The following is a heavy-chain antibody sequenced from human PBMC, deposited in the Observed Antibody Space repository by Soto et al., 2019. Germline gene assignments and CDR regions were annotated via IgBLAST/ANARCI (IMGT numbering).Heavy chain of an antibody. D-gene: IGHD2-15*01. CDR3: ARVRRETVVVPEN. CDR1: GGTFSSYT. V-gene: IGHV1-69*02. CDR2: VNPILGIA. J-gene: IGHJ4*02. Sequence: QVQLVQSGAEVKKPGSSVKVSCKASGGTFSSYTISWVRQAPGEGLEWIGRVNPILGIANYAQKFQGRVTIPADKSTSTAYMELSSLRSEDTAVYYCARVRRETVVVPENWGQGTLVTVSS.